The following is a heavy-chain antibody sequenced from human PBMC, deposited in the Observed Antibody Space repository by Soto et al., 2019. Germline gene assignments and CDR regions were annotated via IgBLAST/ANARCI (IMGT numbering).Heavy chain of an antibody. D-gene: IGHD3-16*01. Sequence: QVQLEQSGDEVKKPGASVKVSCKASGYIFVNYGIAWVRQAPGQGLEWLGWIRPYTGNTYYANKVQGRLTLTTDTSTSTAFMDLGSLTSADTAVYYCAMVDLYVTPTPQDVWGQGTTVTVSS. V-gene: IGHV1-18*01. CDR3: AMVDLYVTPTPQDV. CDR1: GYIFVNYG. CDR2: IRPYTGNT. J-gene: IGHJ6*02.